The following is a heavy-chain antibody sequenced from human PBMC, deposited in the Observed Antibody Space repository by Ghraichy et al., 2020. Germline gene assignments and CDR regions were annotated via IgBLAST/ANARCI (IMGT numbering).Heavy chain of an antibody. J-gene: IGHJ5*02. CDR1: GYIFSNYA. CDR2: INAGNRNT. Sequence: ASVKVSCKTSGYIFSNYALHWVRQAPGQGLEWMGWINAGNRNTKSTPNFQGRVTLTADASASTAFMELRSLRSEDTAIYFCARPLRGGSRKEVAWNPWGQGTLVTVSS. CDR3: ARPLRGGSRKEVAWNP. V-gene: IGHV1-3*01. D-gene: IGHD1-1*01.